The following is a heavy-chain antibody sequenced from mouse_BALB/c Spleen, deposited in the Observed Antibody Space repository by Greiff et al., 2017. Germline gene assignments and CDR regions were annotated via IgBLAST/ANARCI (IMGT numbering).Heavy chain of an antibody. CDR3: ARGGGNSWFAY. J-gene: IGHJ3*01. Sequence: QVQLQQSGAELMKPGASVKISCKATGYTFSSYWIEWVKQRPGHGLEWIGEILPGSGSTNYNEKFKGKATFTADTSSNTAYMQLSSLTSEDSAVYYCARGGGNSWFAYWGQGTLVTVSA. D-gene: IGHD2-1*01. CDR1: GYTFSSYW. V-gene: IGHV1-9*01. CDR2: ILPGSGST.